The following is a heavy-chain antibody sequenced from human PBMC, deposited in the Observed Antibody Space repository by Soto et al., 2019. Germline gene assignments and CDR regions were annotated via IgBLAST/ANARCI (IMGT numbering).Heavy chain of an antibody. V-gene: IGHV3-23*01. CDR2: LSGSGKTT. CDR1: GFNFGGYL. J-gene: IGHJ6*02. Sequence: GGSLRLSCAGTGFNFGGYLMNWVRQAPGKGLEWVSGLSGSGKTTYYTDSVTGHFTISRDNSRNILYLQMSSLRADDSAIYYCAKKAVPDSGIKYYGMDVWGRGTTVTVSS. D-gene: IGHD2-2*01. CDR3: AKKAVPDSGIKYYGMDV.